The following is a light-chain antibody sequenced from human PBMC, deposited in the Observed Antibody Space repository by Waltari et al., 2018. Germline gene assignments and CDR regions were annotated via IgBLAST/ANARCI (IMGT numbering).Light chain of an antibody. CDR1: ESVFNY. CDR2: DTS. V-gene: IGKV3-11*01. Sequence: EIVLTQSPVTLSLAAGERATLSCRAIESVFNYLAWYQQKPGQSPRLLIYDTSKRATGIPARFSGSGYGTDFTLTINNLEAEDFALYYCQQGSILPLTFGGGTKVEIK. J-gene: IGKJ4*01. CDR3: QQGSILPLT.